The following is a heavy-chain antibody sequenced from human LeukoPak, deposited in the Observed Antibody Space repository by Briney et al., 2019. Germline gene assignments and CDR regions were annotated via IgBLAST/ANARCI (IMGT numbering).Heavy chain of an antibody. CDR3: AKDARYSLVARHDYYYGMDV. D-gene: IGHD3-9*01. V-gene: IGHV3-23*01. CDR2: ISASGDVT. CDR1: GLSFTAYP. Sequence: GGSLRLSCAASGLSFTAYPMGWVRQAPAKGLQWLSVISASGDVTFHATRVKGRFAISRDNSTNTPYMQMNSLRAEDTAVYYCAKDARYSLVARHDYYYGMDVWGQGTTVTVSS. J-gene: IGHJ6*02.